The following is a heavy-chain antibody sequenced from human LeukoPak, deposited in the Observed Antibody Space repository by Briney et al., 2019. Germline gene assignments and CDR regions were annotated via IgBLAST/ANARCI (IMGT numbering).Heavy chain of an antibody. CDR2: IYYSGST. D-gene: IGHD2/OR15-2a*01. CDR1: GGSISSYY. CDR3: AGHAGLIVGEEYYFDY. Sequence: SSETLSLTCTVSGGSISSYYWSWIRQPPGEGLEWIGYIYYSGSTNYNPSLKSRVTISVDTSKNQFSLKLSSVTAADTAVYYCAGHAGLIVGEEYYFDYWGQGALVTVSS. J-gene: IGHJ4*02. V-gene: IGHV4-59*01.